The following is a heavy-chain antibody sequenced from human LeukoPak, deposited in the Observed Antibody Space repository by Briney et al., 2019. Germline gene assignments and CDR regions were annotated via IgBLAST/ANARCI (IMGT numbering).Heavy chain of an antibody. CDR3: GGIDY. V-gene: IGHV3-21*01. CDR2: ISSSSSYI. J-gene: IGHJ4*02. Sequence: PGGSLRLSSAASGFTFSDYTMNWVRQAPGKGLEWVSSISSSSSYIYYADSMKGRFTVSRDNAKNSLYLQMNSLRVDDTAVYYCGGIDYWGQGTLVTVSS. D-gene: IGHD6-13*01. CDR1: GFTFSDYT.